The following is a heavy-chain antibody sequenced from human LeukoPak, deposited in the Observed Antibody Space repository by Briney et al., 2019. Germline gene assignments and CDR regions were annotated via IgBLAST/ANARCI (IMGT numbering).Heavy chain of an antibody. V-gene: IGHV3-64D*06. D-gene: IGHD6-13*01. J-gene: IGHJ4*02. CDR2: ISSNGGST. Sequence: GGSLRLSCSASGFTFSSYAMHWVRQAPGKGLEYVSAISSNGGSTYYADSVKGRFTISRDNSKNTLYLQMSSPRAEDTAVYYCAVGPSSSWYVALDYWGQGTLVTVSS. CDR1: GFTFSSYA. CDR3: AVGPSSSWYVALDY.